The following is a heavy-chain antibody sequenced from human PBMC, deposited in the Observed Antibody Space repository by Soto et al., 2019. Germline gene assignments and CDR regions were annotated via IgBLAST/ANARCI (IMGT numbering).Heavy chain of an antibody. J-gene: IGHJ6*02. V-gene: IGHV3-23*05. CDR2: SGCNGINN. D-gene: IGHD6-19*01. CDR3: ARGSGWYGIFYYYYGMDV. CDR1: GLTFSRAD. Sequence: GGSLRLSCVVSGLTFSRADLSWVRQPPGKGLEWVAASGCNGINNYYADSVKGRFTISRDNSKNTLYLQMNSLRAEDTAVYYCARGSGWYGIFYYYYGMDVWGQGTTVTVSS.